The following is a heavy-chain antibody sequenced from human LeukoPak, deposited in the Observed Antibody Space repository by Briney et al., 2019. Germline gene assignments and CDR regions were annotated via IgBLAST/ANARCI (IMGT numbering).Heavy chain of an antibody. V-gene: IGHV1-24*01. CDR3: AISSTSSKVFDY. D-gene: IGHD2-2*01. Sequence: ASVKVSCTVSGYTLTELSMHWVRQAPGKGLEWMGGFDPEDGETIYAQKFQGRVTMTEDTSTDTAYMELSSLRSEDTAVYYCAISSTSSKVFDYWGQGTLVTVSS. CDR1: GYTLTELS. CDR2: FDPEDGET. J-gene: IGHJ4*02.